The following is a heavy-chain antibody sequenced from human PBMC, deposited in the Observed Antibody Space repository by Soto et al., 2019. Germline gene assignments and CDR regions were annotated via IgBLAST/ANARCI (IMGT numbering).Heavy chain of an antibody. CDR1: GGSTRGFH. CDR2: IHYSETT. J-gene: IGHJ4*02. V-gene: IGHV4-59*01. Sequence: SETLSLTCAVSGGSTRGFHWTWIRQPPGKGLGWIGNIHYSETTNYNPSLQSRVTISVDTSKNQFSLKLSSVTAADTAVYYCARKTASLFDFWGQGTPVTVSS. CDR3: ARKTASLFDF. D-gene: IGHD2-21*02.